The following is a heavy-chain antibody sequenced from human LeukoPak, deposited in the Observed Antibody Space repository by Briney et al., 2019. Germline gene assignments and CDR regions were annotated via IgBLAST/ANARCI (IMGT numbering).Heavy chain of an antibody. CDR3: VRDEANSGYPDY. J-gene: IGHJ4*02. Sequence: SETLSLTCTVSGGSISSYYWSWIRQPAGKAPEWIGRIHSSGIINYNPPLKNRVTISLDYSNAQVYLKLNYVTAADTAVYYCVRDEANSGYPDYWGQGTLATVSS. CDR1: GGSISSYY. V-gene: IGHV4-4*07. CDR2: IHSSGII. D-gene: IGHD3-22*01.